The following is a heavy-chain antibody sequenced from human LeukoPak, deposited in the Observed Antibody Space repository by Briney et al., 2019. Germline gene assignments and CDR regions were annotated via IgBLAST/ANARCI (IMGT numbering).Heavy chain of an antibody. CDR1: GFTFSSHG. V-gene: IGHV3-33*01. J-gene: IGHJ4*02. CDR3: ARDFCSRPSCFDC. Sequence: GRSLRLSCAASGFTFSSHGMHWVRQAPGKGLEWVDAIGNDGKNNYYEDAVKSRFTSSRDDSRNTLYLQMDSLRVEDTAVYSCARDFCSRPSCFDCWGQGALVTVTS. CDR2: IGNDGKNN. D-gene: IGHD2-2*01.